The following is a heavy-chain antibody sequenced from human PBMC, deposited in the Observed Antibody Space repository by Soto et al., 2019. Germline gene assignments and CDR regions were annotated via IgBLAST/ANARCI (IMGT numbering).Heavy chain of an antibody. CDR1: GYTFSSSA. CDR2: ISSRGVT. CDR3: ARDHGGYGTFDY. V-gene: IGHV1-18*04. Sequence: QVRLVQSGPEVKKPEASVKVSCKASGYTFSSSAISWVRQAPGQGPEWMGWISSRGVTNYAQNFQGRVTLTVDSSTTTAYMEVRSLSSADPAIYYCARDHGGYGTFDYWGQGTLVTVSS. J-gene: IGHJ4*02. D-gene: IGHD5-12*01.